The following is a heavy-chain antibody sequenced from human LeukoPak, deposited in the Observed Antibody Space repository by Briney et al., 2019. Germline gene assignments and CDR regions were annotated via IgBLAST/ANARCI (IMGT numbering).Heavy chain of an antibody. V-gene: IGHV4-59*01. Sequence: SETLSLTCTVSGVSISTYYWSWIRQPPGKGLEWIGYLYDSGSTTYNPSLKSRVTISLDTSKNQFSLKLTSVTAADTAVYFCARSGIGGSSFDHWGQGSLVTVSS. CDR3: ARSGIGGSSFDH. CDR1: GVSISTYY. CDR2: LYDSGST. J-gene: IGHJ4*02. D-gene: IGHD1-26*01.